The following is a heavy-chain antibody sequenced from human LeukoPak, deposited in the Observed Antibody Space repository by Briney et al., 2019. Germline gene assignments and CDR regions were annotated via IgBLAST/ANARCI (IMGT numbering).Heavy chain of an antibody. J-gene: IGHJ3*02. Sequence: GESLKISCKGFGYRFTIFWIGWVRQMPGKGLEWMGIIYPGDSDTRYSPSFQGQVTISADKFISTAYLHWSSLKASDTAMYYCATNIYDSSGYDAFDIWGQGTMVTVSS. CDR3: ATNIYDSSGYDAFDI. D-gene: IGHD3-22*01. CDR2: IYPGDSDT. CDR1: GYRFTIFW. V-gene: IGHV5-51*01.